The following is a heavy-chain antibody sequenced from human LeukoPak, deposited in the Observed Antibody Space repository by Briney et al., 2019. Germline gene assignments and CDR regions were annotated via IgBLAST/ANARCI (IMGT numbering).Heavy chain of an antibody. V-gene: IGHV4-31*03. CDR1: GGSISSGGYY. CDR3: ARWALKSAFDL. J-gene: IGHJ3*01. CDR2: IYYSGST. Sequence: SETLSLTCTVSGGSISSGGYYWSWIRQHPGKGLEWIGYIYYSGSTYYNPSLKSRVTISVDTSKNQFSLKLSSVTAADTAVYYCARWALKSAFDLWGQGTTVTVAS. D-gene: IGHD3-16*01.